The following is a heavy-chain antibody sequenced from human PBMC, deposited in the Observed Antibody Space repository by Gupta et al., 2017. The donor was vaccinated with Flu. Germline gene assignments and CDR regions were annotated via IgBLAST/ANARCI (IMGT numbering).Heavy chain of an antibody. V-gene: IGHV3-13*01. D-gene: IGHD3-22*01. CDR3: ARGDRTGFDP. CDR2: IGKVGDT. J-gene: IGHJ5*02. Sequence: MHWVRQATGKGLEWVSGIGKVGDTYYLGSVKGRFTVSRENAKNSLYLQMNNLRAGDTAVYYCARGDRTGFDPWGQGTLVTVSS.